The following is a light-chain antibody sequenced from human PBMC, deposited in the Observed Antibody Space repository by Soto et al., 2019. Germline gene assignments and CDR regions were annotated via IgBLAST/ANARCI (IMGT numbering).Light chain of an antibody. V-gene: IGLV2-14*01. CDR2: DVS. Sequence: LTQPASVSGSPGQSITISCTGTSSDVGGYNYVSWYQQHPGKAPKLMIYDVSNRPSGVSNRFSGSKSGNKASLTISGLQAEDEADYYCSSYTSSSVYVFGTGTKVTVL. CDR1: SSDVGGYNY. J-gene: IGLJ1*01. CDR3: SSYTSSSVYV.